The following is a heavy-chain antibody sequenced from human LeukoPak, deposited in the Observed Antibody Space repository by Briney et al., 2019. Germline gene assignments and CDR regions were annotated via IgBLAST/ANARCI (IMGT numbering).Heavy chain of an antibody. Sequence: PGRSLRLSCAASGFTFDDYAMNWVRQAPGKGLEWVSGISGSGGSTYYADSVKGRFTISRDNAKNSLYLQMNSLRAEDTAVYYCARDQGYFDYWGQGTLVTVSS. V-gene: IGHV3-9*01. CDR1: GFTFDDYA. J-gene: IGHJ4*02. CDR3: ARDQGYFDY. D-gene: IGHD6-13*01. CDR2: ISGSGGST.